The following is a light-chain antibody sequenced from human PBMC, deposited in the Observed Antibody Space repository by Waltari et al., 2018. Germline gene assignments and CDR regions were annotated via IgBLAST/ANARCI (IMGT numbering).Light chain of an antibody. CDR3: QTGGHGTWV. CDR2: VNSDGSH. CDR1: SGHRSHV. Sequence: QLVLTQSPSASASLGASVKLTCTLSSGHRSHVVAWLPQRPEKGPRYLMKVNSDGSHTKGDEIPDRFSGSSSGAERYLTISSLQSEDEADYFCQTGGHGTWVFGGGTKLTVL. J-gene: IGLJ3*02. V-gene: IGLV4-69*01.